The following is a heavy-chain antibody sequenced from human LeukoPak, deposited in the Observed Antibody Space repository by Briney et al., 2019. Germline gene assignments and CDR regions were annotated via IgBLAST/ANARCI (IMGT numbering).Heavy chain of an antibody. D-gene: IGHD3-22*01. J-gene: IGHJ4*02. CDR2: ISGSGGST. Sequence: PGGSLRLSCAASGFIFSSYAMSWVRQAPGKGLEWVSAISGSGGSTYYADSVKGRFTISRDNSKNTLYLQMNSLRAEDTAVYYCAKDYYYDSSGYSPFDYWGQGTLVTVSS. CDR3: AKDYYYDSSGYSPFDY. V-gene: IGHV3-23*01. CDR1: GFIFSSYA.